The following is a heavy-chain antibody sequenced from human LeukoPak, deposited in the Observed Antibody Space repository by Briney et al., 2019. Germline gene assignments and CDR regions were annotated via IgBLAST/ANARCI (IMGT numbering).Heavy chain of an antibody. Sequence: GGSLRLSCAASGFTFSSYWMSWVRQAPGKGLEWVANIKQDGCEKYYVDSVKGRFTISRDNAKNSLYLQMNSLRAEDTAVYYCARASGYSYGSDAFDIWGQGTMVTVSS. CDR2: IKQDGCEK. J-gene: IGHJ3*02. D-gene: IGHD5-18*01. V-gene: IGHV3-7*01. CDR1: GFTFSSYW. CDR3: ARASGYSYGSDAFDI.